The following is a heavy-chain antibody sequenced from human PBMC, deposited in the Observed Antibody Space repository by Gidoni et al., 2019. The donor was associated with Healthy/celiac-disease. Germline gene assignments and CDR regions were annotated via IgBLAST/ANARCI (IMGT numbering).Heavy chain of an antibody. CDR3: ARGRKNYYDSSGYYADY. CDR2: INHSGST. J-gene: IGHJ4*02. D-gene: IGHD3-22*01. Sequence: QVQLQQWGAGLLKPSETLSLTGAVYGGSFSGYYWSWIRQPPGKGLEWIGEINHSGSTNYNPSLKSRVTISVDTSKNQFSLKLSSVTAADTAVYYCARGRKNYYDSSGYYADYWGQGTLVTVSS. V-gene: IGHV4-34*01. CDR1: GGSFSGYY.